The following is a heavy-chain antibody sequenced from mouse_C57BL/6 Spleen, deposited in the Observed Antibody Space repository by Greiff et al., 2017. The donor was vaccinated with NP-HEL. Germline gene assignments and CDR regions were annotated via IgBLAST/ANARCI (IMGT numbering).Heavy chain of an antibody. CDR1: GYTFTSYW. V-gene: IGHV1-69*01. D-gene: IGHD2-4*01. J-gene: IGHJ3*01. CDR3: ARAERDYDGFAY. CDR2: IDPSDSYT. Sequence: QVQLQQPGAELVMPGASVKLSCKASGYTFTSYWMHWVKQRPGQGLEWIGEIDPSDSYTNYNQKFKGKSTLTVDKSSSTAYMQLSSLTSEDSAVYYCARAERDYDGFAYWGQGTLVTVSA.